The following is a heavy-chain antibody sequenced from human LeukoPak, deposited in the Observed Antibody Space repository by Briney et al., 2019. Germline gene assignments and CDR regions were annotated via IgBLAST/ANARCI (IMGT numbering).Heavy chain of an antibody. CDR2: ISPNSGGT. Sequence: GASVKVSCKASGYSFTGYYMHWVRQAPGQGLEWMGWISPNSGGTKYAQKFQGWVTMTRDTSISTAYMELSRLRSDDTAVYYCARPRRFGELYEGLDIWGQGTMVTVSS. V-gene: IGHV1-2*04. CDR1: GYSFTGYY. J-gene: IGHJ3*02. CDR3: ARPRRFGELYEGLDI. D-gene: IGHD3-10*01.